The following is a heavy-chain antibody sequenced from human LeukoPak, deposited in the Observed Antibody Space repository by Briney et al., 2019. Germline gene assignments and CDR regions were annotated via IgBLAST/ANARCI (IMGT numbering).Heavy chain of an antibody. Sequence: GGSLRLSCAASGFTFTNYWMSWVRQAPGKGLELVANIKQDRSEKYYVDSVKGRFTISRDNAKNSLYLQMNSLRAEDTAVYYCAKSRGGSFPGGSDPWGHGTLVTISS. J-gene: IGHJ5*02. CDR2: IKQDRSEK. D-gene: IGHD2-15*01. V-gene: IGHV3-7*01. CDR1: GFTFTNYW. CDR3: AKSRGGSFPGGSDP.